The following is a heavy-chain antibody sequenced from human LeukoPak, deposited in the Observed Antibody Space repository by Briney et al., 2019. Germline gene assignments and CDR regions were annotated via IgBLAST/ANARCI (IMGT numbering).Heavy chain of an antibody. CDR1: GGSCSNYY. J-gene: IGHJ4*02. CDR3: ARGTAMVLRNNYYLDS. CDR2: TNHGGSP. V-gene: IGHV4-34*01. Sequence: PSETLSLTCAGYGGSCSNYYWTWLRQPPGKGLEWIGETNHGGSPNYSPSLKSRVTISVDTSKSQFYLKLSSVTAADTAVYYCARGTAMVLRNNYYLDSWGQGTLVTVSS. D-gene: IGHD5-18*01.